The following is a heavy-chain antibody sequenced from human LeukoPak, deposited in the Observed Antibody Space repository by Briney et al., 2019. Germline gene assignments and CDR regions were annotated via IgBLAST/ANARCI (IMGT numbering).Heavy chain of an antibody. CDR2: IYNSGNT. D-gene: IGHD3-10*01. CDR3: VRDRELNY. J-gene: IGHJ4*02. CDR1: GGSISIYY. V-gene: IGHV4-59*01. Sequence: SETLSLTCTVSGGSISIYYWSWIRQPPGEGLEWIGYIYNSGNTNYNPSFKSRVTISEDTPKNQFSLKLSSVTAADTAVYYCVRDRELNYWGQGTLVTVSS.